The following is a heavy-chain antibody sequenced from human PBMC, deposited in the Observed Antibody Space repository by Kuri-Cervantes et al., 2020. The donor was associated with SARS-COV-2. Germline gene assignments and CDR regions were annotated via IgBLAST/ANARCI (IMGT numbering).Heavy chain of an antibody. CDR1: GFTVSSNY. CDR3: AREMKEGAVMGAFDI. D-gene: IGHD1-26*01. V-gene: IGHV3-53*01. J-gene: IGHJ3*02. CDR2: IYSGGGT. Sequence: GGSLRLSCAASGFTVSSNYMSWVRQAPGKGLEWVSVIYSGGGTYYADSVKGRFTISRDNSKNTLYLQMNSLRAEDTAVYYCAREMKEGAVMGAFDIWGQGTMVTVSS.